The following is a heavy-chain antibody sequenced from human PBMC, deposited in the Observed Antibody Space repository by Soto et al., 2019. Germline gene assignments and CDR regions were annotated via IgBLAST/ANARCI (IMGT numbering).Heavy chain of an antibody. CDR2: MYNTGST. Sequence: PSETLSLTCTVSGGSISGYYWSWIRQPPGKGLEWIGYMYNTGSTVYNPSFKSRVTISVDTSKNQFSLKLNSVTAADTAVYYCSRDLSGYCGTDCYPLDVWGQGTTVT. J-gene: IGHJ6*02. D-gene: IGHD2-21*02. CDR3: SRDLSGYCGTDCYPLDV. CDR1: GGSISGYY. V-gene: IGHV4-59*01.